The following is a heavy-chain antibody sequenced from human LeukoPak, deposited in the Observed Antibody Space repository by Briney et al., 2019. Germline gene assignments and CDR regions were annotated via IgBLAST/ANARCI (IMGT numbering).Heavy chain of an antibody. V-gene: IGHV4-4*07. D-gene: IGHD3-10*01. Sequence: SETLSLTCTVSGGSISSYYWSWIRQPAGKGLEWIGRTYTSGSTNYNPSLKSRVTMSVDTSKNQFSLKLSSVTAADTAVYYCARDPVSGDWFDPWGQGTLVTVSS. CDR3: ARDPVSGDWFDP. CDR1: GGSISSYY. CDR2: TYTSGST. J-gene: IGHJ5*02.